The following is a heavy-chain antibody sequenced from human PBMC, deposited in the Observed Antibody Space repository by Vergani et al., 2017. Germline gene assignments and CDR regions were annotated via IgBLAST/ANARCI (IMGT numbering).Heavy chain of an antibody. D-gene: IGHD5-24*01. V-gene: IGHV3-30*02. CDR2: IRYDGSNK. J-gene: IGHJ4*02. Sequence: QVQLVETGGGVVQPGGSLRLYCATSGFSFNTYGAHWVRQAPGKGLEWVTFIRYDGSNKYYADSVKGRFTISKDISKNTLYLQMNSLRGDDTAVYYCARDTRDTPSSLDYWGQGTLVTVSS. CDR1: GFSFNTYG. CDR3: ARDTRDTPSSLDY.